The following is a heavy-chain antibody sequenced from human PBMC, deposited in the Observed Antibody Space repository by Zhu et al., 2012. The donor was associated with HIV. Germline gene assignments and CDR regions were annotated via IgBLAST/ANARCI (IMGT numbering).Heavy chain of an antibody. D-gene: IGHD6-13*01. CDR2: IYYSGTT. Sequence: QVQLQESGPGLLKPSETLSLTCTVPRGSISGHFWTWIRQPPGKGLEWIGYIYYSGTTNYNPSLKSRLTISVETSKNQFSLKLRSVTAADTAVYYCARGRFVSGWYPSFDYWGLGNPGHRLL. V-gene: IGHV4-59*11. CDR1: RGSISGHF. CDR3: ARGRFVSGWYPSFDY. J-gene: IGHJ4*02.